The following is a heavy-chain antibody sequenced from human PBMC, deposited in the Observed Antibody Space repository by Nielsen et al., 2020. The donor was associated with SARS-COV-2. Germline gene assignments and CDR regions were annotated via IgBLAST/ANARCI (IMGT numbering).Heavy chain of an antibody. CDR1: GFTFSSYW. CDR2: ISSSGSTI. V-gene: IGHV3-48*04. CDR3: ARERSRYYFDY. J-gene: IGHJ4*02. Sequence: GESLKISCAASGFTFSSYWMHWVRQAPGKGLEWVSYISSSGSTIYYADSVKGRFTISRDNAKNSLYLQMNSLRAEDTAVYYCARERSRYYFDYWGQGTLVTVSS.